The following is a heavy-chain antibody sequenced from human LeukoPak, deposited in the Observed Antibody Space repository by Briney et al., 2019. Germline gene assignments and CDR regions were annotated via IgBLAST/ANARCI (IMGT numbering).Heavy chain of an antibody. CDR2: INWNYGSI. CDR1: GFTFDDYA. J-gene: IGHJ4*02. D-gene: IGHD4-17*01. Sequence: GGSLRLSCAASGFTFDDYAMHWVRQAPGKGLEWVSGINWNYGSIGYADSVKGRFTISRDNAKNSLYLQMNSLRAEDTALYHCAKDMGGDYKSGTLDYWGQGTLVTVSS. V-gene: IGHV3-9*01. CDR3: AKDMGGDYKSGTLDY.